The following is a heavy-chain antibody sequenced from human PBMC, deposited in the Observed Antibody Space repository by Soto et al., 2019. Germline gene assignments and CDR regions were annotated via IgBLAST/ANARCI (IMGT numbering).Heavy chain of an antibody. CDR1: GFTFSSYW. J-gene: IGHJ6*02. Sequence: PGGSLRLSCAASGFTFSSYWMSWVRQAPGKGLEWVASIKEDGAEKYYVDSVEGRFTISRDNAENSLYLHMNSLRAEGTAVYQCARGWGYFDNSGFPYFYAMDVWGQGTTVTVSS. CDR3: ARGWGYFDNSGFPYFYAMDV. D-gene: IGHD3-22*01. CDR2: IKEDGAEK. V-gene: IGHV3-7*01.